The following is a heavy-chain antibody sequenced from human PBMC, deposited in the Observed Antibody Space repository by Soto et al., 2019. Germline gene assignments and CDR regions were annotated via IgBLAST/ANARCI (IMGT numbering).Heavy chain of an antibody. Sequence: PSETLSLTCAVYGGSFSGYYWSWIRQPPGKGLEWIGEINHSGSTNYNPSLKSRVTMSVDTSNNQFSLKVSSVTAADTAVYYCARHSNRNYGLYYFDFWGLGALVTVSS. J-gene: IGHJ4*02. CDR1: GGSFSGYY. CDR3: ARHSNRNYGLYYFDF. D-gene: IGHD4-4*01. V-gene: IGHV4-34*01. CDR2: INHSGST.